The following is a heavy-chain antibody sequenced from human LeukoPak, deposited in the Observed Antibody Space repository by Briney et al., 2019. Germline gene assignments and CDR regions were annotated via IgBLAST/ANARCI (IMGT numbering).Heavy chain of an antibody. CDR1: GYIFTGYY. V-gene: IGHV1-2*02. D-gene: IGHD2-2*01. Sequence: GASVTVSCKASGYIFTGYYMHWVRQAPGQGLEWMGWINPNSGGTNYAQKFQGRVTMTRDTSISTAYMELSRLRSDDTAVYYCARGDIVVVPAAINYWGQGTLVTVSS. CDR3: ARGDIVVVPAAINY. J-gene: IGHJ4*02. CDR2: INPNSGGT.